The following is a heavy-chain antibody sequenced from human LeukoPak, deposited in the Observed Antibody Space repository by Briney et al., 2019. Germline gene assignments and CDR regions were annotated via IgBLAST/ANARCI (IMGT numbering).Heavy chain of an antibody. D-gene: IGHD2-2*01. J-gene: IGHJ4*02. CDR1: GGSIGSYY. V-gene: IGHV4-34*01. CDR2: INHSGST. Sequence: SETLSLTCTVSGGSIGSYYWSWIRQPPGKGLEWIGEINHSGSTNYNPSLTSQVTISVDTSKNQFSLRLSSVTAADTAMYYCARVPGYCSSASCSSFDCWGQGTLVTVSS. CDR3: ARVPGYCSSASCSSFDC.